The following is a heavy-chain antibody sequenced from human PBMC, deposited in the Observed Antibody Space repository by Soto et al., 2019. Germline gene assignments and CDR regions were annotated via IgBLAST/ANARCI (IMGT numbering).Heavy chain of an antibody. CDR2: IIPFFGTT. CDR3: ASGPVMEVAQYGNWFDP. CDR1: GGAFSSYP. D-gene: IGHD2-15*01. V-gene: IGHV1-69*01. Sequence: QVHLVQSGAEVKKPGSSVKVSCKASGGAFSSYPINWVRQAPGQGLEWMGGIIPFFGTTHSAQKFQGRLTITADESTSTTYMELSSLRSEDTAVYYCASGPVMEVAQYGNWFDPWGQGTLVTVSS. J-gene: IGHJ5*02.